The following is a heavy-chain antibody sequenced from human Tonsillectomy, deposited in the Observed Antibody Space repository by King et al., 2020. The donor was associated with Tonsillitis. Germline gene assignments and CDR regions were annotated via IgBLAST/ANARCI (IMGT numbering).Heavy chain of an antibody. J-gene: IGHJ4*02. V-gene: IGHV3-15*01. Sequence: QLVQSGGGLVKPGGSLRLSCAVSGFTFTKAWMTWVRQAPGKGLEWVGRIKSTTDGGTTDYAAPVKGRFTISRDDSKNTLYLQMNSMKTEDTGVYFCTTDGRLWFGENYWGQGTLVTVSS. CDR2: IKSTTDGGTT. CDR1: GFTFTKAW. D-gene: IGHD3-10*01. CDR3: TTDGRLWFGENY.